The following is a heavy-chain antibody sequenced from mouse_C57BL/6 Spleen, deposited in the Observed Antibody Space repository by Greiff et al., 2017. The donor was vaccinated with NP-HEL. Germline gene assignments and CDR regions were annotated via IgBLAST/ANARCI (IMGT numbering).Heavy chain of an antibody. J-gene: IGHJ2*01. V-gene: IGHV14-3*01. CDR2: IDPANGNT. CDR3: ARNYYGSSYERGFDY. Sequence: VHVKQSVAELVRPGASVKLSCTASGFNIKNTYMHWVKQRPEQGLEWIGRIDPANGNTKYAPKFQGKATITADTSSNTAYLQLSSLTSEDTAIYYCARNYYGSSYERGFDYWGQGTTLTVSS. CDR1: GFNIKNTY. D-gene: IGHD1-1*01.